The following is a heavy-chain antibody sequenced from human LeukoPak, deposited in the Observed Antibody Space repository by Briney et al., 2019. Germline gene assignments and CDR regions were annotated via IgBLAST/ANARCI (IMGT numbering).Heavy chain of an antibody. CDR1: GGSVSSYY. CDR3: VRDWEGFNSDI. CDR2: VYNSGST. Sequence: SATLSLTSTVSGGSVSSYYWSWVRQPLGEGLEWIAYVYNSGSTNYNPSLKSRVIISVDRSKNQFSLKMNSVTAADTAMYYCVRDWEGFNSDIWGQGTMVTVSS. J-gene: IGHJ3*02. V-gene: IGHV4-59*02. D-gene: IGHD1-26*01.